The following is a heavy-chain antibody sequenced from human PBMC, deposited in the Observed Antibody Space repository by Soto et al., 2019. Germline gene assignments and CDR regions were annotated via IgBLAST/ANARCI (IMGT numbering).Heavy chain of an antibody. CDR2: ISYDGSNK. J-gene: IGHJ4*02. CDR1: GFTFSSYG. Sequence: QVQLVESGGGVVQPGRSLRLSCAASGFTFSSYGMHWVRQAPGKGLEWVAVISYDGSNKYYADSVKGRFTISRDNSKNTLYLQMNSLRAEDTAVYYCAKARGAVVVVATLDYWGQGTLVTVSS. V-gene: IGHV3-30*18. D-gene: IGHD2-15*01. CDR3: AKARGAVVVVATLDY.